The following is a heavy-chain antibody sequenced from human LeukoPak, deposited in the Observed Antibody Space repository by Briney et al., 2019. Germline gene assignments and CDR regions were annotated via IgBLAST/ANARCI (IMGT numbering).Heavy chain of an antibody. CDR2: VYYTGNT. D-gene: IGHD6-19*01. Sequence: SDTLSLTCAVSGDSISYHNYYWDWIRQPPGKGLEWIETVYYTGNTYYNPSLKSRVAISVDTSKNQFSLQLTSMTAADTAVYYCARLRAMAGHRGGFDFWGRGTMVTVSS. CDR1: GDSISYHNYY. V-gene: IGHV4-39*01. CDR3: ARLRAMAGHRGGFDF. J-gene: IGHJ3*01.